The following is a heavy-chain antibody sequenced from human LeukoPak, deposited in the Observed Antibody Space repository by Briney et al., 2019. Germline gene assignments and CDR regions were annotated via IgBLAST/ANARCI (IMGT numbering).Heavy chain of an antibody. J-gene: IGHJ4*02. CDR2: IYTSGST. D-gene: IGHD3-10*01. CDR3: ARDDAYYYGSGSYLSY. Sequence: PSETLSVTCTVSGGSISSGSYYWSWIRQPAGKGLEWIGRIYTSGSTNYNPSLKSRVTISVDTSKNQFSLKLSSVTAADTAVYYCARDDAYYYGSGSYLSYWGQGTLVTVSS. V-gene: IGHV4-61*02. CDR1: GGSISSGSYY.